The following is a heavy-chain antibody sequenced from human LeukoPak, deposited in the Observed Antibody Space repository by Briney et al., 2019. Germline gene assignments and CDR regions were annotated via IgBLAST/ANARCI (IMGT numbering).Heavy chain of an antibody. CDR1: GYTFTNFY. CDR3: ARSDSYTWFDP. CDR2: INPDDGVT. J-gene: IGHJ5*02. V-gene: IGHV1-2*02. Sequence: ASVKVSCKASGYTFTNFYIHWMRQAPGQGLEWMGWINPDDGVTDYAQKFQGRVTMTRDTSISAVYVELSRLRSDDTAVYYCARSDSYTWFDPWGQGTLVTVSS. D-gene: IGHD2-21*01.